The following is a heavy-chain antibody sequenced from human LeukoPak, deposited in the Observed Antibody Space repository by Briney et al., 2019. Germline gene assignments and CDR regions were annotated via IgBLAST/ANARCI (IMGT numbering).Heavy chain of an antibody. CDR1: GFTFSSYW. CDR2: IKQDGSEK. D-gene: IGHD2-2*01. CDR3: ARDGSTSCYDY. J-gene: IGHJ4*02. V-gene: IGHV3-7*01. Sequence: GESLRLSCAASGFTFSSYWMSWVRQAPGKGLEWVANIKQDGSEKYYVDSVKGRFTISRDNAKNSLYLQMNSLRAEDTAVYYCARDGSTSCYDYWGQGTLVTVSS.